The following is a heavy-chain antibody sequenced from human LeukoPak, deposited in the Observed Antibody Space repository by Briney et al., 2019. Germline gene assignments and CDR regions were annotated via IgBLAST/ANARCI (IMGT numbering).Heavy chain of an antibody. D-gene: IGHD2-21*01. Sequence: ASVKVSCKASGYTFTVYYIYWVRQAPGQGLEWMGWFDPNSGGTNFAQKFQGRVTMTRDTSISTAYMELSRLTSDDTAVYYCARGGPEIPTYWGQGTLVTVSS. CDR3: ARGGPEIPTY. CDR1: GYTFTVYY. J-gene: IGHJ4*02. V-gene: IGHV1-2*02. CDR2: FDPNSGGT.